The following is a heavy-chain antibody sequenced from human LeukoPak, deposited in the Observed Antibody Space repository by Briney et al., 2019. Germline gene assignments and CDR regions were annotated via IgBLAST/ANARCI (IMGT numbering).Heavy chain of an antibody. CDR1: GYTFTSYY. D-gene: IGHD5-24*01. J-gene: IGHJ4*02. V-gene: IGHV1-46*01. CDR2: IHPSGGST. CDR3: ARGRDDYNYFDY. Sequence: GASVKVSCKASGYTFTSYYMHWVRQAPGQGLGWMGIIHPSGGSTTYAQKFQGRVTMTRDTSTSTVYMELSSLRSEDTAVYYCARGRDDYNYFDYWGQGTLVTVSS.